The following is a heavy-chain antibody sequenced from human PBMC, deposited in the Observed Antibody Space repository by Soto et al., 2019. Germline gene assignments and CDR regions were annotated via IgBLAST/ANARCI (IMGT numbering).Heavy chain of an antibody. Sequence: PGESLKISCRGSGYSFTSNWISWVRQMPGKGLEWMGRIDPRDSYTNYSPSFQGHVTISTDKCISTAYLQWSSLEASDTAMYYCARLRTAATGSDFDFWGPGTLVTVSS. V-gene: IGHV5-10-1*01. J-gene: IGHJ4*01. D-gene: IGHD6-13*01. CDR3: ARLRTAATGSDFDF. CDR2: IDPRDSYT. CDR1: GYSFTSNW.